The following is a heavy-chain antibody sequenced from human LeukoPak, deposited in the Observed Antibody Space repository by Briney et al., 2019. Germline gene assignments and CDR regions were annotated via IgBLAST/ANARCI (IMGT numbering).Heavy chain of an antibody. D-gene: IGHD3-10*01. CDR1: GGSISSGSYY. Sequence: PSQTLSLTCTVSGGSISSGSYYWSWIRQPAGKGLEWIGRIYTSGSTNYNPSLKSRVTISVDTSKNQFSLKLSSVTAADTAVYYCARDSPLWFGELLSPLIAFDIWGQGTMVTVSS. CDR3: ARDSPLWFGELLSPLIAFDI. V-gene: IGHV4-61*02. J-gene: IGHJ3*02. CDR2: IYTSGST.